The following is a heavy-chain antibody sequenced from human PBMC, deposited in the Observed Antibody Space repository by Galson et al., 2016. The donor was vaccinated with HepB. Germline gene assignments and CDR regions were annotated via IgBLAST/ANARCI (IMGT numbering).Heavy chain of an antibody. D-gene: IGHD2-21*02. Sequence: SETLSLTCTVSGASVTSGSYYWSWIRQPPGKGLEWIGYLYYGGSTNYNPSLKSRVTISSDTSKNQFFLKLSSVTAADTAVYYCATEGTVTAYFDYWGQGALVTVSS. CDR2: LYYGGST. CDR1: GASVTSGSYY. CDR3: ATEGTVTAYFDY. J-gene: IGHJ4*02. V-gene: IGHV4-61*01.